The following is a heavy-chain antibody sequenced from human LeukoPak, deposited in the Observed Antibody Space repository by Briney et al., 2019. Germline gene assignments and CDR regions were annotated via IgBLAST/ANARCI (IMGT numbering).Heavy chain of an antibody. CDR1: GFSLSTRGMC. CDR3: ARSSRIAVAVPYFDY. CDR2: IDWDDDK. Sequence: SGPTLVNPTQTLTLTCTFSGFSLSTRGMCVSWIRQPPGKALEWLSRIDWDDDKYYSTSLKTRLTISKDTSKNQVVLTMTNIASVDTTTYYFARSSRIAVAVPYFDYSGQETLVTVSS. V-gene: IGHV2-70*11. D-gene: IGHD6-19*01. J-gene: IGHJ4*02.